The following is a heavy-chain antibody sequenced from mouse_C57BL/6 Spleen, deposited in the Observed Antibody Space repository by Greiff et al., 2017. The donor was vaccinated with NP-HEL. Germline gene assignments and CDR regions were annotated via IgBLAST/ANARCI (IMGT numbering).Heavy chain of an antibody. CDR2: IRNKANGYTT. J-gene: IGHJ2*01. Sequence: EVKLVESGGGLVQPGGSLSLSCAASGFTFTDYYMSWVRQPPGKALEWLGFIRNKANGYTTEYSASVKGRFTLARDNSQSILYLQMNALRAEDSATYYCARYIPKTWYFDYWGQGTTLTVSS. CDR3: ARYIPKTWYFDY. D-gene: IGHD1-3*01. V-gene: IGHV7-3*01. CDR1: GFTFTDYY.